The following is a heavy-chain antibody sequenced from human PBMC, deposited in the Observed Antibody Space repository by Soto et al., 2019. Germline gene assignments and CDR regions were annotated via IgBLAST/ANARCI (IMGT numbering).Heavy chain of an antibody. CDR3: ARVDGFSSGSSDAFDI. CDR2: IYYSGST. CDR1: GGSISSGGYY. Sequence: QVQLQESGPGLVKPSQTLSLTCTVSGGSISSGGYYWSWIRQHPGKGLEWIGYIYYSGSTYYNPSLKSRVTISVDTSKHQFSLKLSSVTAADTAVYYCARVDGFSSGSSDAFDIWGQGTMVTVSS. V-gene: IGHV4-31*03. D-gene: IGHD3-22*01. J-gene: IGHJ3*02.